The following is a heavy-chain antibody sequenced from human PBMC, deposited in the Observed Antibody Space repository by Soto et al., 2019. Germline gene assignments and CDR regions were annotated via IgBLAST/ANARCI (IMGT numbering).Heavy chain of an antibody. CDR1: GGSFSGYY. CDR2: VKHSGGT. D-gene: IGHD4-17*01. V-gene: IGHV4-34*01. J-gene: IGHJ3*02. CDR3: ARAYDYGHPRDALDT. Sequence: QVQLQQWGAGLLKPSETLSLTCAVYGGSFSGYYWNWVRQPPGKGLEWIGKVKHSGGTHYNPSLKFRVSISVDTSKSQVSLRLTSVTAADTAVYYCARAYDYGHPRDALDTWGQGTMLTVSS.